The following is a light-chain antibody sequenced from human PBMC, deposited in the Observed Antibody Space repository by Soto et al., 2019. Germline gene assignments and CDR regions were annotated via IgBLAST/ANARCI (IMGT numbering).Light chain of an antibody. CDR2: DVS. Sequence: QSALTQPPSVSGSPGQSVTISCTGPSSDFGTYNGISWYQQPPGTAPKLMIYDVSNRPSGVPDRFSGSKSGNTASLTISGLQAEDEGDYCCSSYTISNTYVFGTGTKVTV. CDR3: SSYTISNTYV. CDR1: SSDFGTYNG. J-gene: IGLJ1*01. V-gene: IGLV2-18*02.